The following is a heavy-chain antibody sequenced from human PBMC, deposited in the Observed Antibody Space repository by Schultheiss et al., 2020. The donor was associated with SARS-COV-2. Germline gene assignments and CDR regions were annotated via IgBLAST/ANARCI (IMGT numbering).Heavy chain of an antibody. D-gene: IGHD6-13*01. CDR1: GCTFSSYA. CDR2: ISGSGGST. V-gene: IGHV3-23*01. Sequence: GGSLRLSCAASGCTFSSYAMSWVRQSPGKGLEWVSAISGSGGSTYYADSVKGRFTISRDNSKNTLYLQMNSLRAEDTAVYYCAKDNNKVGAAAAGDFDYWGQGTLVTVSS. CDR3: AKDNNKVGAAAAGDFDY. J-gene: IGHJ4*02.